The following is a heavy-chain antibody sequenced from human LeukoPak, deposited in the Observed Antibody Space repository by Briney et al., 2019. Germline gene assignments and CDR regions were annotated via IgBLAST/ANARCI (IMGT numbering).Heavy chain of an antibody. Sequence: GGPLRLPCAASGFTFSTYFMHWVRQAPGKALEWVAVIASDGSHTFYVESVKGRFTISRDNFKNTLYLQMNSLRAEDTAVYFCARERQDTIVHSGAFDIGGQGTMVTVSS. CDR3: ARERQDTIVHSGAFDI. D-gene: IGHD3-10*01. J-gene: IGHJ3*02. CDR2: IASDGSHT. CDR1: GFTFSTYF. V-gene: IGHV3-30-3*01.